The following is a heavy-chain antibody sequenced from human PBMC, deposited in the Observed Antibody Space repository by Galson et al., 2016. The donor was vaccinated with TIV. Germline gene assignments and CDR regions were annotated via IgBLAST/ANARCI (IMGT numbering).Heavy chain of an antibody. Sequence: SLRLSCAASGFRFSDYYMSWVRQSPGKGLEWLSCISYDSVAIKYADSVEGRFTISRDNAKSSLNLQMKSLRAEDTAVYYCVGGANAAENWGLGTKVTVPS. V-gene: IGHV3/OR16-9*01. J-gene: IGHJ4*02. CDR1: GFRFSDYY. CDR2: ISYDSVAI. CDR3: VGGANAAEN. D-gene: IGHD4/OR15-4a*01.